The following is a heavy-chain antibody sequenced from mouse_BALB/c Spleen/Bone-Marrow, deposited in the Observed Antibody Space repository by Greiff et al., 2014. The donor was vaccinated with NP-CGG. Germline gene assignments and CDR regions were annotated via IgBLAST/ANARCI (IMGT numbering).Heavy chain of an antibody. J-gene: IGHJ3*01. V-gene: IGHV5-6*02. CDR3: ARGGGAYYGNYWFAY. Sequence: DVMLVESGRDLVKPGGSLKLSCAASGFTFSSYGMSWVRQTPDKRLEWVATISSGGSYTYYPDSVKGRFTISRDNAKNTLYLQMSSLKSEDTAMYYCARGGGAYYGNYWFAYWGQGTLVTVSA. CDR2: ISSGGSYT. D-gene: IGHD2-10*01. CDR1: GFTFSSYG.